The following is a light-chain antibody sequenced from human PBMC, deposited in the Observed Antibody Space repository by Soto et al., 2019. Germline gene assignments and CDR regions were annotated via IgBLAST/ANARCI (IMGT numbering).Light chain of an antibody. CDR2: GNN. Sequence: QSVLTQPPSVSGAPGQRVTISCTGSSSNIGAGYDVHWYQQLPGTAPKLLIYGNNNRPSGVPDRLSVSRSGTSTSLAITGLQAEDEADYYCSSFSVGSPLFATGTKLTVL. V-gene: IGLV1-40*01. CDR3: SSFSVGSPL. CDR1: SSNIGAGYD. J-gene: IGLJ1*01.